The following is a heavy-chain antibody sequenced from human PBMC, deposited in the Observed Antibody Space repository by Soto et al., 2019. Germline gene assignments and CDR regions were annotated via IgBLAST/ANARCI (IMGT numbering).Heavy chain of an antibody. CDR1: GYSFTSYW. Sequence: PGESLKISCNGSGYSFTSYWISWVRQMPGKGLEWMGRIDPSDSYTNYSPSFQGHVTISADKSISTAYLQWSSLKASDTAMYYCARQGDYDFWSGFLLYGMDVWGQGTTVTVSS. J-gene: IGHJ6*02. D-gene: IGHD3-3*01. V-gene: IGHV5-10-1*01. CDR3: ARQGDYDFWSGFLLYGMDV. CDR2: IDPSDSYT.